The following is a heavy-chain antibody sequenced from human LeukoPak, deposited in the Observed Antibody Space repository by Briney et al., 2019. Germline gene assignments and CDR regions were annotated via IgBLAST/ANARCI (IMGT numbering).Heavy chain of an antibody. CDR3: ARAHYYDSSGLDF. CDR2: ISSSGSTI. Sequence: GGSLRLSCAASGFTFSSYAMSWVRQAPGKGLEWVSYISSSGSTIYYADSLKGRFTISRDNAKNSLYLQMNSLRAEDTVVYYCARAHYYDSSGLDFWGQGTLVTVSS. D-gene: IGHD3-22*01. CDR1: GFTFSSYA. V-gene: IGHV3-48*03. J-gene: IGHJ4*02.